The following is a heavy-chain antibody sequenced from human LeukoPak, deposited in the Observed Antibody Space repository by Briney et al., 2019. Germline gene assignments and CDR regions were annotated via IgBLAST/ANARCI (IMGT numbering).Heavy chain of an antibody. CDR2: ISAYNGNT. D-gene: IGHD2-2*02. J-gene: IGHJ6*03. V-gene: IGHV1-18*01. CDR1: GYTFTSYG. CDR3: ARGPYCSSTSCYIGYYYYYMDV. Sequence: ASVKVSCKASGYTFTSYGISWVRQAPGQGLEWMGWISAYNGNTNYAQKLQGRVTMTTDTSTSTAYMELRSLRSDDTAVYYCARGPYCSSTSCYIGYYYYYMDVWGKGTTVTVSS.